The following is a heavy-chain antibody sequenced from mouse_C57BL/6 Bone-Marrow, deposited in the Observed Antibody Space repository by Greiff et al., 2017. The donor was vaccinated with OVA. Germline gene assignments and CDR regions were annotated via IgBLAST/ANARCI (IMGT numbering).Heavy chain of an antibody. CDR2: IDPSDSET. CDR1: GYTFTSYW. Sequence: QVQLKQSGTVLARPGASVKMSCKTSGYTFTSYWMHWVKQRPIQGLEWIGNIDPSDSETHYNQKFKDKATLTVDKSSSTAYMQLSSLTSEDSAVYYCARRWLRRYWYFDVWGTGTTVTVSS. D-gene: IGHD2-2*01. J-gene: IGHJ1*03. CDR3: ARRWLRRYWYFDV. V-gene: IGHV1-52*01.